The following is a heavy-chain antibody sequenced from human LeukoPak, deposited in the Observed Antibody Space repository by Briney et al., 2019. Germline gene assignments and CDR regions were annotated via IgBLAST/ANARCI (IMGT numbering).Heavy chain of an antibody. CDR1: GFTFSSYA. D-gene: IGHD6-19*01. V-gene: IGHV3-23*01. CDR3: AKHSSGITVAGTIQY. Sequence: PGGSLRLSCAASGFTFSSYAMSWVRQAPGKGLDWVSGISGSGSSTSYADSVKGRFTISRDNSKSTLYLQMNSLRADDTAVYYCAKHSSGITVAGTIQYWGQGTLVTVSS. J-gene: IGHJ4*02. CDR2: ISGSGSST.